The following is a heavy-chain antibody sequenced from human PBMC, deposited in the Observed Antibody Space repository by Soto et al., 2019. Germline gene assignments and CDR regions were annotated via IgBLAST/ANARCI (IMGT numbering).Heavy chain of an antibody. CDR3: ARVLGGLYRGRDY. D-gene: IGHD1-26*01. V-gene: IGHV4-61*01. CDR1: DLTIGSGSCY. CDR2: IYYTGST. Sequence: SDTLPLTCSVVDLTIGSGSCYLTWNRQPPGRGLEWIGYIYYTGSTDYNPSLKSRVTISVDTSKNQFSLKVNSVTAADTAVYYCARVLGGLYRGRDYWGKGTPVTVSS. J-gene: IGHJ4*02.